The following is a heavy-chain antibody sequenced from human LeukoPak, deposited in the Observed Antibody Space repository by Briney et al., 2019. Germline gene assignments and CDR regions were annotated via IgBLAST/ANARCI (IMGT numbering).Heavy chain of an antibody. CDR2: TYYRSKWYN. CDR1: GDTVSSNNAA. D-gene: IGHD6-13*01. Sequence: SQTLSLTCAISGDTVSSNNAAWNWIRQSPSRGLEWLGRTYYRSKWYNDYAVSVKSRITINPDTSKNHFSLQLNSVTPEDTAVYYCARKYSSSWYDALDIWGQGTTVTVSS. V-gene: IGHV6-1*01. J-gene: IGHJ3*02. CDR3: ARKYSSSWYDALDI.